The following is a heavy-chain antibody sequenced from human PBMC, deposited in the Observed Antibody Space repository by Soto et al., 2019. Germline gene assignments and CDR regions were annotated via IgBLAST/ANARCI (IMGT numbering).Heavy chain of an antibody. V-gene: IGHV4-39*01. D-gene: IGHD4-17*01. J-gene: IGHJ3*02. CDR3: ARATTVVTPDAFDI. CDR1: GGSISSSSYY. Sequence: SETLCLTCTVSGGSISSSSYYWGWIRQPPGKGLEWIGSIYYSGSTYYNPSLKSRVTISVDTSKNQFSLKLSSVTAADTAVYYCARATTVVTPDAFDIWGQGTMVTVSS. CDR2: IYYSGST.